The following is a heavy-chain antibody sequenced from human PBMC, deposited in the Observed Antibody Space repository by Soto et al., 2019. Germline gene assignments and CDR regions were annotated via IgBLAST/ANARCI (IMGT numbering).Heavy chain of an antibody. Sequence: ASVKVSCKASGYIFTSYGISWVRQAPGQGLEWMGIINPSGGNTSYAQKFQGRVTITRDTSTSTVYMELSSLRSEDTAVYYCARGRYDSSGYYYEDNDYWGQGTLVTVSS. CDR1: GYIFTSYG. CDR2: INPSGGNT. CDR3: ARGRYDSSGYYYEDNDY. D-gene: IGHD3-22*01. J-gene: IGHJ4*02. V-gene: IGHV1-46*01.